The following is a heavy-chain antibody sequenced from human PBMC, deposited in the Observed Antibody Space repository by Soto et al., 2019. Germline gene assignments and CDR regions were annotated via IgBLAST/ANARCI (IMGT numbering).Heavy chain of an antibody. CDR2: IYHSGST. CDR1: GGSISSSNW. Sequence: SETLSLTCTVSGGSISSSNWWSWVRQPPGKGLEWIGEIYHSGSTNYNPSLKSRVTISVDKSKNQFSLKLSSVTASDTAIYYCARRGSGWSLFEYWGQGTLVTVSS. J-gene: IGHJ4*02. D-gene: IGHD6-19*01. CDR3: ARRGSGWSLFEY. V-gene: IGHV4-4*02.